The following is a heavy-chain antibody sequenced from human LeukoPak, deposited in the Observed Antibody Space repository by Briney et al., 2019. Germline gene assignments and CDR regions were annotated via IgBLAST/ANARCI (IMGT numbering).Heavy chain of an antibody. CDR1: GGSFNGYY. V-gene: IGHV4-34*01. CDR2: INHTGST. Sequence: SETLSLTCAVYGGSFNGYYWSWIRQPPGKGLEWIGEINHTGSTNYNPSLKSRVTISVDTSKNQFSLKLSSVTAADTAVYYCARGPSSMSGWYFAFDVWGQGTMVTVSS. CDR3: ARGPSSMSGWYFAFDV. J-gene: IGHJ3*01. D-gene: IGHD6-19*01.